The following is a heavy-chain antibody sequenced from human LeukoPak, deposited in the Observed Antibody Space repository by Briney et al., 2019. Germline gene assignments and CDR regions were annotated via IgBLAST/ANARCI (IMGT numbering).Heavy chain of an antibody. J-gene: IGHJ4*02. CDR1: GGSISSYY. Sequence: SETLSLTCTVSGGSISSYYWSWIRQPPGKGLEWIGYIYYSGSTNYNPSLKSRVTISVDTSKNQFSLKLSSVTAADTAVYYCARVTGSSGWYDYWGQGTLVTVSS. CDR2: IYYSGST. D-gene: IGHD6-19*01. CDR3: ARVTGSSGWYDY. V-gene: IGHV4-59*01.